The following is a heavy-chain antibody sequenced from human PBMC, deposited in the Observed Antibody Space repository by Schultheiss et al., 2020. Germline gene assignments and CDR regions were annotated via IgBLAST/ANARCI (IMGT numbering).Heavy chain of an antibody. J-gene: IGHJ4*02. CDR3: ARWDYGSGSYFLDFDY. Sequence: SVKVSCKASGGTFSSYAISWVRQAPGQGLEWMGRIIPILGIANYAQKFQGRVTITADKSTSTAYMELSSLRSEDTAVYYCARWDYGSGSYFLDFDYWGQGTLVTVSS. CDR2: IIPILGIA. D-gene: IGHD3-10*01. V-gene: IGHV1-69*04. CDR1: GGTFSSYA.